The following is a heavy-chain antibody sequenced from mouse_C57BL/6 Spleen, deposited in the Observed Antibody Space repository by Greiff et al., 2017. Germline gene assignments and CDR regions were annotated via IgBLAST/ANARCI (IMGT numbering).Heavy chain of an antibody. CDR1: GYSITSGYY. Sequence: DVKLQESGPGLVKPSQSLSLTCSVTGYSITSGYYWNWIRQFPGNKLEWMGYISYDGRNNYNPSLKNGIAITRDTSKNQFFRKLNSVTTEDTATYYCAIGEAPAGTLFDYWGQGTTLTVSS. V-gene: IGHV3-6*01. CDR2: ISYDGRN. J-gene: IGHJ2*01. CDR3: AIGEAPAGTLFDY. D-gene: IGHD3-1*01.